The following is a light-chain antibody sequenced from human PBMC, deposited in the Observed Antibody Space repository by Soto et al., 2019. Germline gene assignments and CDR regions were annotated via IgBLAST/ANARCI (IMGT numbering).Light chain of an antibody. V-gene: IGKV3-15*01. Sequence: EIVMTQSPATLSVSPGERATLSCRASQSVGSNLAWYQQKPGQAPRLLIYGASTRATGIPARFSGSGSGTEFTLTISSLQSEDFAIYFCQQYGSSPPITFGPGTKVDIK. CDR3: QQYGSSPPIT. CDR2: GAS. J-gene: IGKJ3*01. CDR1: QSVGSN.